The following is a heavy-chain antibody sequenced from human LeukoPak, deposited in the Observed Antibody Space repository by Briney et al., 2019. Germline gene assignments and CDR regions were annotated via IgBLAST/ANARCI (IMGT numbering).Heavy chain of an antibody. V-gene: IGHV3-48*03. Sequence: GGSLRLSCAASGFTFSSYEMNWVRQAPGKGLEWASYISSSGSTIYYADSVKGRFTISRDNAKNSLYLQMNSLRAEDTAVYYCARGERGLGIGLSNWFDPWGQGTLVTVSS. CDR3: ARGERGLGIGLSNWFDP. D-gene: IGHD7-27*01. J-gene: IGHJ5*02. CDR2: ISSSGSTI. CDR1: GFTFSSYE.